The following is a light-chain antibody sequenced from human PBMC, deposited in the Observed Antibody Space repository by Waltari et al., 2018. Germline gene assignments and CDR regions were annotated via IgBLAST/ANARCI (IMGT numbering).Light chain of an antibody. Sequence: EIVLTQSPGTLSLSPGERATLSCRASQSVTRSLAWYQQKPGQAPRLLIYGASSRATGIPDRFSGGGSGTDFSLTINRLEPEDFAMYYCQHYVSLPATFGQGTKVEIK. V-gene: IGKV3-20*01. J-gene: IGKJ1*01. CDR3: QHYVSLPAT. CDR1: QSVTRS. CDR2: GAS.